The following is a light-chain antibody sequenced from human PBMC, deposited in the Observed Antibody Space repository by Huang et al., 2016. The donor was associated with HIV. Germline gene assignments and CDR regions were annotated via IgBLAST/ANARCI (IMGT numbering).Light chain of an antibody. Sequence: ETLMTQFPATLSVSPGERATLSCRASQNVRNNLAWYQQKPGQAPRLRFYEASARATGVPGRFSAGGSGIDFTLTISSLQSEDFAVYYCQQFNNWPPAFGGGTTVEIK. CDR2: EAS. CDR3: QQFNNWPPA. J-gene: IGKJ4*01. V-gene: IGKV3-15*01. CDR1: QNVRNN.